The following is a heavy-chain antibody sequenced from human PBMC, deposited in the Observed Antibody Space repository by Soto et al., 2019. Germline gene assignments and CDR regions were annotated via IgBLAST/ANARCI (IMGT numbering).Heavy chain of an antibody. D-gene: IGHD2-15*01. J-gene: IGHJ6*03. CDR1: GGTFSSYT. Sequence: ASVKVSCXASGGTFSSYTISWVRQAPGQGLEWMGRIIPILGIANYAQKFQGRVTITADKSTSTAYMELSSLRSEDTAVYYCARGIPAANSNYYYYMDVWGKGTTVTVSS. CDR3: ARGIPAANSNYYYYMDV. CDR2: IIPILGIA. V-gene: IGHV1-69*02.